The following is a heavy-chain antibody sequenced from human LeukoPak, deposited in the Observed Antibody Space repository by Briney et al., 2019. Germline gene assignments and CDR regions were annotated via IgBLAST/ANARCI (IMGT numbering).Heavy chain of an antibody. CDR3: ARTLGDY. CDR1: GGSISSYY. CDR2: IYYSGST. J-gene: IGHJ4*02. D-gene: IGHD7-27*01. Sequence: SETLSLTCTVSGGSISSYYWSWIRQPPGKGLEWIGYIYYSGSTNYNPSLKSRVTISVDTSKNQFSLKLSSVTAADTAVYYCARTLGDYWGQGTLVTVSS. V-gene: IGHV4-59*01.